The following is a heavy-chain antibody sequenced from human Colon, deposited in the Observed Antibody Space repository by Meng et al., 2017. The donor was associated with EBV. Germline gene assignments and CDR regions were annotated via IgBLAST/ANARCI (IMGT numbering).Heavy chain of an antibody. V-gene: IGHV4-34*02. CDR3: ARGEPVPGHFLKS. CDR2: NNHSGNT. CDR1: GGSLSGYC. J-gene: IGHJ5*02. Sequence: GQRRQWGEGRLKPPETLSPTCRVSGGSLSGYCWSWISQPPGKGLEWIGENNHSGNTNYTPSLKSRVTITIDTSKNQFSLKLSSVTDADTAVYFCARGEPVPGHFLKSWGQGTLVTVSS. D-gene: IGHD6-19*01.